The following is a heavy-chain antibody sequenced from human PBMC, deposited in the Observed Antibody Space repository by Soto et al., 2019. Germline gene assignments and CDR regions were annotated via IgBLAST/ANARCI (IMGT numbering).Heavy chain of an antibody. V-gene: IGHV1-69*01. CDR1: GGTFSGYA. Sequence: QVQLVQSGAEVKKPGSSVKVSCKASGGTFSGYAISWVRQAPGQGLEWMGGIIPIFGTANYAQKFQGRVTITADESTSTAYMELSSLRSEDTAVYYCARHRYSYYDSSGYSRPYYYYGMDVWGQGTTVTVSS. J-gene: IGHJ6*02. CDR2: IIPIFGTA. CDR3: ARHRYSYYDSSGYSRPYYYYGMDV. D-gene: IGHD3-22*01.